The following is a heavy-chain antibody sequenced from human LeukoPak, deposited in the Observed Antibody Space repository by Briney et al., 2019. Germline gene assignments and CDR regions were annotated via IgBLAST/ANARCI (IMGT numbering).Heavy chain of an antibody. V-gene: IGHV3-7*01. CDR2: IKQDASEE. Sequence: QPGGSLRLSCAASGFTFAGYWISWVRQAPGKGLEWVVNIKQDASEEYYVDSVKGRFTISRDNAKNSLYLQMNSLRAEDTAVYYCVRDRGRASVDYWGQGTLVTVSS. D-gene: IGHD1-26*01. CDR3: VRDRGRASVDY. CDR1: GFTFAGYW. J-gene: IGHJ4*02.